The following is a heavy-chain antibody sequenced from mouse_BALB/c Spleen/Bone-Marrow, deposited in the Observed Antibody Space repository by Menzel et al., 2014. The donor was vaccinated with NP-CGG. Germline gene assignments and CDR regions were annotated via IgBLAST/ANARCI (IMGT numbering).Heavy chain of an antibody. CDR1: GFDFSGYW. J-gene: IGHJ3*01. CDR3: XRXHYYGYXAX. V-gene: IGHV4-1*02. D-gene: IGHD1-2*01. CDR2: INPGSSTI. Sequence: EVQVVESGGGLVQPGGSLKLSCAASGFDFSGYWMSWVRQAPGKGLEWIGEINPGSSTINYTPSLKDKFIISRDNAKNTLYLQMSKVXSEXTALXXXXRXHYYGYXAXXXXXTLVTVSA.